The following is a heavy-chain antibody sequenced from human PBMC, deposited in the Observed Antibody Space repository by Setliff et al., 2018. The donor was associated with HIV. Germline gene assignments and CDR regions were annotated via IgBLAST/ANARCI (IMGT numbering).Heavy chain of an antibody. CDR2: IYYSGST. CDR1: GGSISSYY. D-gene: IGHD3-3*01. V-gene: IGHV4-59*01. CDR3: ARGYYNFWSGYPPLDY. J-gene: IGHJ4*02. Sequence: SETLSLTCTVSGGSISSYYWSWIRQPPGKGLEWIGYIYYSGSTNYNPSLKSRVTISVDTSKNQFSLKLSSVTASDTAVYYCARGYYNFWSGYPPLDYWGQGTLVTVSS.